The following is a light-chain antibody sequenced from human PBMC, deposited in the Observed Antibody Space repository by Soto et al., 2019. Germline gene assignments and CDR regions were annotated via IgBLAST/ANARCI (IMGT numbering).Light chain of an antibody. V-gene: IGKV1D-8*01. Sequence: IWMTQSPSFLSASTGDRVTISCRMSQGISSYLAWYQQKRGKAPRLLIYAASTLQSGVPARFSGSGSGTEFTLTISCLQPEDFAIYYCQQYGNLGTFGQGTRLDIK. CDR1: QGISSY. CDR2: AAS. CDR3: QQYGNLGT. J-gene: IGKJ5*01.